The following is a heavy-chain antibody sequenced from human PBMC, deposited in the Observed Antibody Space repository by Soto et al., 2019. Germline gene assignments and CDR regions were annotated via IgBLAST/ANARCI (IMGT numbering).Heavy chain of an antibody. D-gene: IGHD5-12*01. J-gene: IGHJ4*02. V-gene: IGHV3-74*01. CDR1: GFTLCSYW. CDR2: INIDGSST. Sequence: PGGSLSLSCAASGFTLCSYWMHWVRQAPGKGLVWISRINIDGSSTSYADSVKGRFTISRDNAKNTLYLQVNSLRAEDTAVYYCARSRDGYNFVGDCWGQGILVTVSS. CDR3: ARSRDGYNFVGDC.